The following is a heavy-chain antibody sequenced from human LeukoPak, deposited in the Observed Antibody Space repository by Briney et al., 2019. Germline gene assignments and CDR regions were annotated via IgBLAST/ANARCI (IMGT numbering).Heavy chain of an antibody. CDR1: GGSISSYY. V-gene: IGHV4-59*01. J-gene: IGHJ4*02. D-gene: IGHD3-22*01. Sequence: SETLSLTCTVSGGSISSYYWSWIRQPPGKGLEWMGYIYYGGSTNYNPSLKSRVTISVDTSKNQFYMKLSSVTAADTAIYYCARHYYDSSGYIRAFDYWGQGTLVTVSS. CDR3: ARHYYDSSGYIRAFDY. CDR2: IYYGGST.